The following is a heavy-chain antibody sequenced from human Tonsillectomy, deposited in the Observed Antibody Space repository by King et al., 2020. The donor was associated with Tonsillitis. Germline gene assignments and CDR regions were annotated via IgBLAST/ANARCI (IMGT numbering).Heavy chain of an antibody. CDR2: IKSDTGGT. CDR3: VRDSCNNTSCYPFDY. Sequence: QLVQSGAEVKKPGASVKVSCQASGYTFTDYYIHWVRQAPGQGLEWMGWIKSDTGGTKYGQKFQGRVTMTRDTSISTAYMELTRLRSDDTAVYYCVRDSCNNTSCYPFDYWGQGTLVTGSS. D-gene: IGHD2-2*01. J-gene: IGHJ4*02. V-gene: IGHV1-2*02. CDR1: GYTFTDYY.